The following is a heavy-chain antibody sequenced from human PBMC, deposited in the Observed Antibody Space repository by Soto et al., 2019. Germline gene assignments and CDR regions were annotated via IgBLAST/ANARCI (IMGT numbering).Heavy chain of an antibody. J-gene: IGHJ6*02. CDR3: GRGPSPRAPTGGTPYYYAMDV. Sequence: ASVKVSCKASGYDFTAYDINWVRQASGQGLEWMGWMNPINGATGSARRFQGRVSMTRNTATGTAYLELTSLRSDDSAVYYCGRGPSPRAPTGGTPYYYAMDVWGQGTTVTVSS. D-gene: IGHD2-15*01. CDR1: GYDFTAYD. CDR2: MNPINGAT. V-gene: IGHV1-8*02.